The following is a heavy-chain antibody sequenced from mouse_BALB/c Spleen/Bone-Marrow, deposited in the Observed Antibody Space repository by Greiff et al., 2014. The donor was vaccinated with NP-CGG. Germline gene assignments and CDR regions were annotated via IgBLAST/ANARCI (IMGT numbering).Heavy chain of an antibody. J-gene: IGHJ3*01. CDR3: ASGDVYFAY. Sequence: EVHLVESGGGLVKPGGSLKLSCAASGFTFSSYAMSWVRQSPDKRLEWVAEISSGGSYTYYPDTVTGRFTISRDNAKNALYLEMSRLRSEDTAMYYCASGDVYFAYWGQGTLVTVSA. CDR1: GFTFSSYA. V-gene: IGHV5-9-4*01. CDR2: ISSGGSYT.